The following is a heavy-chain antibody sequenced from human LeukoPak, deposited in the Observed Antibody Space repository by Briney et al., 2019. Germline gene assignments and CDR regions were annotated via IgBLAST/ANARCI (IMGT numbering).Heavy chain of an antibody. CDR3: ARVHQLGSGSYAYYFDY. CDR2: IIPIFGTA. Sequence: SVKVACKASGYTFTSYGINWVRQAPGQGLEWMGGIIPIFGTANYAQKFQGRVTITADESTSTAYMELSSLRSEDTAVYYCARVHQLGSGSYAYYFDYWGQGTLVTVSS. J-gene: IGHJ4*02. V-gene: IGHV1-69*13. CDR1: GYTFTSYG. D-gene: IGHD1-26*01.